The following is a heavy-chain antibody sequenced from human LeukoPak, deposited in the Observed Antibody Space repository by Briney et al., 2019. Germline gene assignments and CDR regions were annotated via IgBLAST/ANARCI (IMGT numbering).Heavy chain of an antibody. CDR3: ARQRGSYSGFDY. Sequence: SETLSLTCAVYGGSFSGYYWSWIRQPPGKGLEWIGEINHSGSTNYNPSLKSRVTISVDKSKNQISLKVSSVTAADTAVYYCARQRGSYSGFDYWGQGTLVTVSS. D-gene: IGHD1-26*01. J-gene: IGHJ4*02. CDR1: GGSFSGYY. V-gene: IGHV4-34*01. CDR2: INHSGST.